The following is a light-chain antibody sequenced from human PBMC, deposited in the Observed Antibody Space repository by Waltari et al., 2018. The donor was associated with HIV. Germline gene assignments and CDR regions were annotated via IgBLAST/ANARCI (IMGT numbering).Light chain of an antibody. Sequence: QSALTQPASVSGSPGQSITISCTGTSSDVGGYNSVYWYQQHPGKAPKLMIYEVRTRPSVVANRFSGSKSVNTASLTISGLQAEDEADYYCSSYTSSSNVVFGGGTKLTVL. CDR1: SSDVGGYNS. CDR2: EVR. V-gene: IGLV2-14*01. CDR3: SSYTSSSNVV. J-gene: IGLJ2*01.